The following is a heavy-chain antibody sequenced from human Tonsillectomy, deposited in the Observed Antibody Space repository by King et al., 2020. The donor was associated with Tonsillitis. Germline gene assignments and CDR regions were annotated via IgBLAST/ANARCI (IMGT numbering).Heavy chain of an antibody. CDR2: INPSGGST. V-gene: IGHV1-46*03. CDR3: ARGRTVAWLTPFPFDY. D-gene: IGHD3-22*01. Sequence: QLVQSGAEVKKPGASVKVSCKASGYTFTSYYMHWVRQAPGQGLEWMGIINPSGGSTIYAQRFQGRVTMTRDTSTSTVYMELSSLRSEDTAVYYCARGRTVAWLTPFPFDYWGQGTLVTVSS. J-gene: IGHJ4*02. CDR1: GYTFTSYY.